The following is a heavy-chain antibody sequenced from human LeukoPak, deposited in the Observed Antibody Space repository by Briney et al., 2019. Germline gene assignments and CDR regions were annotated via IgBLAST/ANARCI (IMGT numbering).Heavy chain of an antibody. Sequence: ASVKVSCKASGYTFTSYYMHWVRQAPGQGLEWMGIINPSGGSTSYAQKFQGRVTMTRDTSISTAYMELSRLRSDDTAVYYCARSKGGPITIFGVVMTPRTYYYYGMDVWGQGTTVTVSS. J-gene: IGHJ6*02. D-gene: IGHD3-3*01. CDR1: GYTFTSYY. V-gene: IGHV1-46*01. CDR3: ARSKGGPITIFGVVMTPRTYYYYGMDV. CDR2: INPSGGST.